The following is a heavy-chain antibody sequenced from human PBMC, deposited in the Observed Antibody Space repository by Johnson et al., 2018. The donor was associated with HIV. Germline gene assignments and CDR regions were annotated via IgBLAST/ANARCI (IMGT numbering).Heavy chain of an antibody. D-gene: IGHD7-27*01. J-gene: IGHJ3*02. CDR1: GFTFSNAW. CDR2: IKSEVDDGTT. CDR3: TTDGGLGSFDI. V-gene: IGHV3-15*01. Sequence: VQLVESGGGVVQPGRSLRLSCAASGFTFSNAWMSWVRQAPGRGLEWVGRIKSEVDDGTTDYAAPVKGRFAISRDDSKHMLYLQMNSLKTEDTAVYYCTTDGGLGSFDIWGQGTMVAVSS.